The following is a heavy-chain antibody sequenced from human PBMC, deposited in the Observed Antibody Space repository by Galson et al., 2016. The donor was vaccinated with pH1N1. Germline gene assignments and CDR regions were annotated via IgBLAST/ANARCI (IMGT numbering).Heavy chain of an antibody. CDR2: IHYTGNT. CDR3: ARARRGSHSDSAGYYEGYYFDP. CDR1: GGSISSNGYY. V-gene: IGHV4-31*03. Sequence: TLSLTCTVSGGSISSNGYYWTWIRQLPGQGLDWIGYIHYTGNTHYTPSLRSRLSISVDTSKNQFSLNLNSVTAADTAVYFCARARRGSHSDSAGYYEGYYFDPWGQGSLVVVSS. D-gene: IGHD3-22*01. J-gene: IGHJ4*02.